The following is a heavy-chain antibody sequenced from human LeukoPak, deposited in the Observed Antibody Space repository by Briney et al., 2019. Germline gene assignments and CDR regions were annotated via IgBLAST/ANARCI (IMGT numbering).Heavy chain of an antibody. CDR1: GGSISSYY. D-gene: IGHD5-18*01. J-gene: IGHJ4*02. Sequence: SETLSLTCTVSGGSISSYYWSWIRQPPGKGLEWIGYIYYSGSTNYNPSLKSRVTISVDTSKNQFSLKLSSVTAADTAVYYCARDTYSYGLQWGQGTLVTDSS. CDR3: ARDTYSYGLQ. V-gene: IGHV4-59*01. CDR2: IYYSGST.